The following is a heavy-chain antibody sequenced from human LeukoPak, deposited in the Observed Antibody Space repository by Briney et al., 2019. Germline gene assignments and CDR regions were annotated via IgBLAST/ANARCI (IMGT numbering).Heavy chain of an antibody. CDR3: ARDRRDGYNDY. CDR2: INHSGTT. J-gene: IGHJ4*02. CDR1: GGSFSAYY. D-gene: IGHD5-24*01. Sequence: SETLSLTCGVYGGSFSAYYWSWIRQPPGKGLEWIGDINHSGTTNHNPSLKSRVTISVDTAKNQFSLKLSSVTAADTAVCYCARDRRDGYNDYWGQGTLVTVSS. V-gene: IGHV4-34*01.